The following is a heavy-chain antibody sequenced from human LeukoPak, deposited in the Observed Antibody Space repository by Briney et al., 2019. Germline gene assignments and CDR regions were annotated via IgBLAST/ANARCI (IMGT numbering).Heavy chain of an antibody. Sequence: SVKVSCKAYGGSFSSYDVSWVRQAPGRGLEWMGGIIPIFGTVKYAQKFQGRVTITADESTSTAYMELSSLRSEDTAVYYCARSSNTGYSSGWDKFDYWGQEPWSPSPQ. CDR1: GGSFSSYD. V-gene: IGHV1-69*13. CDR2: IIPIFGTV. D-gene: IGHD6-19*01. J-gene: IGHJ4*01. CDR3: ARSSNTGYSSGWDKFDY.